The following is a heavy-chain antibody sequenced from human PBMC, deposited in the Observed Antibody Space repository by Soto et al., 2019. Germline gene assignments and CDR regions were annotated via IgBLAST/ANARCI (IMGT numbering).Heavy chain of an antibody. CDR3: VRDSPIGSTFSGYDGIDY. J-gene: IGHJ4*02. Sequence: ASVKVSCKASGYTFTSYGISWVRQAPGQGLEWMGGIIPIFGTANYAQKFQGRVTITADKSTGTAYMELNSLRSEDTAVYYCVRDSPIGSTFSGYDGIDYWGQGTLVTVSS. CDR2: IIPIFGTA. CDR1: GYTFTSYG. D-gene: IGHD5-12*01. V-gene: IGHV1-69*06.